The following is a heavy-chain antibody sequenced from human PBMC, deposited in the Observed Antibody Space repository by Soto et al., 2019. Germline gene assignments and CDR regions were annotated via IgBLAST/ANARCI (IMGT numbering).Heavy chain of an antibody. D-gene: IGHD3-22*01. V-gene: IGHV4-39*01. Sequence: SETLSLTCTVSGGSISSSSYYWGWIRQPPGKGLERIGSIYYSGSTYYNPSLKSRVTISVDTSKNQFSLKLSSVTAADTAVYYCARLRITMIVVVITPSHFDYWGQGTLVTVSS. CDR3: ARLRITMIVVVITPSHFDY. J-gene: IGHJ4*02. CDR1: GGSISSSSYY. CDR2: IYYSGST.